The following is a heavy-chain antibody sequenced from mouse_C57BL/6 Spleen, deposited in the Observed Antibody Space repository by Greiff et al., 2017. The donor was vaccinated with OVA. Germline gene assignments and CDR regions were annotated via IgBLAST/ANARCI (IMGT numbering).Heavy chain of an antibody. CDR3: ARGTTVVEDY. D-gene: IGHD1-1*01. Sequence: VQLQQPGAELVKPGASVKLSCKASGYTFTSYWMQWVKQRPGQGLEWIGAIDPSDSYTNYNQKFKGKATLTVDTSSSTAYMQLSSLTSEDSAVYYCARGTTVVEDYWGQGTTLTVSS. V-gene: IGHV1-50*01. J-gene: IGHJ2*01. CDR1: GYTFTSYW. CDR2: IDPSDSYT.